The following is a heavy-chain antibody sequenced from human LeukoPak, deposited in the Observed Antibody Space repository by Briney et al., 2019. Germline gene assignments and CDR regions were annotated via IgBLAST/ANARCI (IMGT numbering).Heavy chain of an antibody. J-gene: IGHJ3*01. CDR3: ARYRGKGTSWPLYV. Sequence: PGGSLGLSCAASGFMFSDFWMSWVRQAPGKGLEWVANIKQDGSDKYYVDSVKGRFTISRDNAKNSLYLQMNSLRGDDTAVYYCARYRGKGTSWPLYVWVQGTIVTVSS. CDR2: IKQDGSDK. D-gene: IGHD1-26*01. V-gene: IGHV3-7*01. CDR1: GFMFSDFW.